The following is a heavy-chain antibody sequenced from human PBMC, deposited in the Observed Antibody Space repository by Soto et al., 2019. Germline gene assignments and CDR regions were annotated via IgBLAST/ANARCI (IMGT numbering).Heavy chain of an antibody. CDR1: GFTFSSYA. D-gene: IGHD2-15*01. Sequence: PGGSLRLSCAASGFTFSSYAMSWVRQAPGKWLEWVSTISGSGGSTYYADSVKGRFAISRDNSKNTLYLQMNSLRAEDTAVYYCARDSFRGGVAATREFYYYYGMDFWGQGTTVTVSS. CDR2: ISGSGGST. V-gene: IGHV3-23*01. J-gene: IGHJ6*02. CDR3: ARDSFRGGVAATREFYYYYGMDF.